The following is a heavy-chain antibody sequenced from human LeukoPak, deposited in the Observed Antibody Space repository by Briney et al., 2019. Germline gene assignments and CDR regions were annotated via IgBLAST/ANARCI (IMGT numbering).Heavy chain of an antibody. V-gene: IGHV4-39*07. Sequence: SETLSLTCTVSGGSITSSGYYWGWIRQPPGRGLEWIGSIYYTGSTYYNPSLKSRVTISIDTSKNQFSLKLRFVTAADTAVYYCARVRCSGGSCPYYYYYYYMDVWGKGTTVTVSS. CDR1: GGSITSSGYY. J-gene: IGHJ6*03. D-gene: IGHD2-15*01. CDR3: ARVRCSGGSCPYYYYYYYMDV. CDR2: IYYTGST.